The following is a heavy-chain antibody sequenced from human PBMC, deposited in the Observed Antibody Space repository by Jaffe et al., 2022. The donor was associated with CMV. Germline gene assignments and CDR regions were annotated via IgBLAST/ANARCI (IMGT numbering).Heavy chain of an antibody. CDR3: ARDTADTAMVNGRFDY. Sequence: QVQLVQSGAEVKKPGASVKVSCKASGYTFTSYYMHWVRQAPGQGLEWMGIINPSGGSTSYAQKFQGRVTMTRDTSTSTVYMELSSLRSEDTAVYYCARDTADTAMVNGRFDYWGQGTLVTVSS. CDR2: INPSGGST. V-gene: IGHV1-46*01. J-gene: IGHJ4*02. D-gene: IGHD5-18*01. CDR1: GYTFTSYY.